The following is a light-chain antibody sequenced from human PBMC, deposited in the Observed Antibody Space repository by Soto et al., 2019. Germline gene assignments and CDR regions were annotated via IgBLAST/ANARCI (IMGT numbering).Light chain of an antibody. V-gene: IGKV3-20*01. J-gene: IGKJ1*01. CDR3: QQYGNSRGT. Sequence: IVFTQSPCTLSLSPGDRATLSCRASQSVSTSYLAWYQQKPGQAPRLLIYGASSRATGIPDRFSGSGSGTDFTLTISGLEPEDFAVYYCQQYGNSRGTFGQGTKVDIK. CDR1: QSVSTSY. CDR2: GAS.